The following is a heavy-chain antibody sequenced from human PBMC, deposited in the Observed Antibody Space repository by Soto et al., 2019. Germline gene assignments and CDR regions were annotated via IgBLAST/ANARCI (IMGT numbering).Heavy chain of an antibody. D-gene: IGHD4-17*01. CDR1: GGSISSYY. V-gene: IGHV4-59*01. CDR3: ARKYRGDYGYYYMDV. J-gene: IGHJ6*03. CDR2: IYYSGST. Sequence: PLETLSLTCTVSGGSISSYYWSWIRQPPGKGLEWIGYIYYSGSTNYNPSLKSRVTISVDTSKNQFSLKLSSVTAADTAVYYCARKYRGDYGYYYMDVWGKGTTVTVSS.